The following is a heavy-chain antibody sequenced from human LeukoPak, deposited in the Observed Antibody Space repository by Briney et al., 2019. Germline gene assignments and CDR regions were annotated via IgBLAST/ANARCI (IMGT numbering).Heavy chain of an antibody. Sequence: PGGSLRLSCAASGFTFSSYSMNGVPQAPRKGLEWVSSISSSSCYIYYTDSVKGRFTISRDNAKNSLYLQMNSLRAEDTAVYYCARVECSGGSCYLSDYYYYYMDVWGKGTTVTVSS. V-gene: IGHV3-21*01. CDR2: ISSSSCYI. D-gene: IGHD2-15*01. CDR3: ARVECSGGSCYLSDYYYYYMDV. J-gene: IGHJ6*03. CDR1: GFTFSSYS.